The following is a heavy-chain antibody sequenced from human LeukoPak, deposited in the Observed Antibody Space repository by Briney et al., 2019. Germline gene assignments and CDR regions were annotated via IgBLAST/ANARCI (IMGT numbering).Heavy chain of an antibody. J-gene: IGHJ4*02. Sequence: ASVKVSCKASGYTFTSYDINWVRQANGQGLEWMGWMNPNSGNTGYAQKFQGRVTMTRNTSISTAYMELSSLRSEDTAVYYCARDLGGGRRDGYPFDYWGQGTLVTVSS. CDR3: ARDLGGGRRDGYPFDY. V-gene: IGHV1-8*01. CDR1: GYTFTSYD. CDR2: MNPNSGNT. D-gene: IGHD5-24*01.